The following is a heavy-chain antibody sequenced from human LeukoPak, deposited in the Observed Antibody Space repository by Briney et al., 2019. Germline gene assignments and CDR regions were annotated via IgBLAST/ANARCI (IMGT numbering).Heavy chain of an antibody. Sequence: PGGSLRLSCAASGFTFSTYSMNWVRQAPGKGLEWVSSISSTSSYIYYADSLKGRFTISRDNSKNSLYLQMNSLRAEDTAVYYCARDSRYYGSGSYYKPFLTPYFDYWGQGTLVTVSS. D-gene: IGHD3-10*01. CDR3: ARDSRYYGSGSYYKPFLTPYFDY. CDR1: GFTFSTYS. V-gene: IGHV3-21*01. CDR2: ISSTSSYI. J-gene: IGHJ4*02.